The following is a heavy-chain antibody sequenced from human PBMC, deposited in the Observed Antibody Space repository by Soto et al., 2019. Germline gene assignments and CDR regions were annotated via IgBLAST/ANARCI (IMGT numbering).Heavy chain of an antibody. CDR1: GGSISSGGYY. CDR3: ARATVPTYYYYYMDV. D-gene: IGHD4-17*01. Sequence: SETLSLTCTVSGGSISSGGYYWSWIRQHPGKGLEWIGYIYYSGSTYYNPSLKSRVTISVDTSKNQFSLKLSSATAADTAVYYCARATVPTYYYYYMDVWGKGTTVTVSS. CDR2: IYYSGST. V-gene: IGHV4-31*03. J-gene: IGHJ6*03.